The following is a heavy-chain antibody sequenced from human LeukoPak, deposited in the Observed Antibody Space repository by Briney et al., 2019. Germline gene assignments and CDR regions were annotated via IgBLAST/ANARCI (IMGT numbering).Heavy chain of an antibody. J-gene: IGHJ4*02. CDR3: SVDTAMVRSFDY. CDR2: INHSGST. CDR1: GGSFSGYY. V-gene: IGHV4-34*01. Sequence: SETLSLTCAVYGGSFSGYYWSWIRQPPGKGLEWIGEINHSGSTNYNPSLKSRVTISVDTSKNQFSLKLSSVTAADTAAYYCSVDTAMVRSFDYWGQGTLVTVSS. D-gene: IGHD5-18*01.